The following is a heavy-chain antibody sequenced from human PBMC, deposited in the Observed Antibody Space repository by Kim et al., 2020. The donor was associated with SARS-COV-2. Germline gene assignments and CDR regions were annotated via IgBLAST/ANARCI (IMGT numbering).Heavy chain of an antibody. V-gene: IGHV4-39*01. CDR1: GGPISSSSYY. CDR2: IYYSGST. CDR3: ARVITIFGVVTRGWFDP. Sequence: SETLSLTCTVSGGPISSSSYYWGWIRQPPGKGLEWIGSIYYSGSTYYNPSLKSRVTISVDTSKNQFSLKLSSVTAADTAVYYCARVITIFGVVTRGWFDPWGQGTLVTVSS. D-gene: IGHD3-3*01. J-gene: IGHJ5*02.